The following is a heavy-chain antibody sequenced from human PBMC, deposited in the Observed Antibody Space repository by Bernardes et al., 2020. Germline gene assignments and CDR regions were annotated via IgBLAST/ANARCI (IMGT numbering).Heavy chain of an antibody. D-gene: IGHD1-1*01. CDR1: GGSISSSSYY. V-gene: IGHV4-39*02. J-gene: IGHJ3*02. CDR2: IYYSGST. Sequence: SETLSLTCTVSGGSISSSSYYWGWIRQPPGKGLEWIGSIYYSGSTYYNPSLKSRVTISVDTSKNQFSLKLSSVTAADTAVYYCARDPIKLERGAFDIWGQGTMVTVSS. CDR3: ARDPIKLERGAFDI.